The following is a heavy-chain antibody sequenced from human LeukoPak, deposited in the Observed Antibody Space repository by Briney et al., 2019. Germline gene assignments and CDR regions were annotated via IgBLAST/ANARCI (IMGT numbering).Heavy chain of an antibody. J-gene: IGHJ5*02. CDR2: IIPIFGTA. Sequence: ASVKVSCKASGGTFSSYAISWVRQAPGQGLEWMGRIIPIFGTANYAQTFQGRVTITTDESTSTAYMELSSLRSEDTAVYYCAREGGSRYFDFDWFDPWGQGTLVTVSS. D-gene: IGHD3-9*01. V-gene: IGHV1-69*05. CDR3: AREGGSRYFDFDWFDP. CDR1: GGTFSSYA.